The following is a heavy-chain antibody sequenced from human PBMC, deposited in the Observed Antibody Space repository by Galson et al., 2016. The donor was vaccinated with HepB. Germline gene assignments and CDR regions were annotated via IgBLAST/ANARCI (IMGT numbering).Heavy chain of an antibody. D-gene: IGHD3-16*01. CDR1: GGSFNNYY. Sequence: SETLSLTCAVYGGSFNNYYWTWIRQPPGKGLEWIGEMHHSGSTNYNPSLEGRVTISGDTSKNQFSLKVRSLTAADTAVYFCARGNRPPRSSSYASRWFGPWGQGTLVTVSS. CDR3: ARGNRPPRSSSYASRWFGP. V-gene: IGHV4-34*01. J-gene: IGHJ5*02. CDR2: MHHSGST.